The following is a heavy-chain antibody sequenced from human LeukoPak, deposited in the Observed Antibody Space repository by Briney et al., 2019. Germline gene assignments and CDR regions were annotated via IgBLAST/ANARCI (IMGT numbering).Heavy chain of an antibody. J-gene: IGHJ4*02. D-gene: IGHD4-17*01. CDR3: AKDYGDGGY. V-gene: IGHV3-20*04. CDR1: GFTFDDYG. Sequence: GGSLRLSCEASGFTFDDYGMSWVRQAPGKGLEWVSGINWNGGSTSYADSVKGRFTISRDNSKNTLYLQMNSLRAEDTAVYYCAKDYGDGGYWGQGTLVTVSS. CDR2: INWNGGST.